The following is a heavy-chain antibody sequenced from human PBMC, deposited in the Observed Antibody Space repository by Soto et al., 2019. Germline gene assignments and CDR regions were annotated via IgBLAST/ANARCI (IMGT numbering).Heavy chain of an antibody. CDR2: IYHSGNT. J-gene: IGHJ4*02. CDR3: AREGGESSDGLYYFDS. V-gene: IGHV4-30-2*01. D-gene: IGHD3-16*01. Sequence: PSETLSLTCAVSGGSISSGGYSWTWIRQPPGKGLEWIGYIYHSGNTYYNPSLKSRVTISGDRSKNQFTLNLSSVTAADTAVYFCAREGGESSDGLYYFDSWGQGSLVTVSS. CDR1: GGSISSGGYS.